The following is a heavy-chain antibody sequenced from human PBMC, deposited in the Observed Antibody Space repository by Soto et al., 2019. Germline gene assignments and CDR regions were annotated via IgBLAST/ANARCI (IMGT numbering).Heavy chain of an antibody. Sequence: SVKVSCKASGGTFDNYVLNWVRQAPGQGLEWVGGIIPSSETTNYAQKFQGRLTLIADANIVYMELSSLRSDDTAIYYCARRHVSSIHFLRFDDWGQGTLVTVSS. D-gene: IGHD3-3*02. CDR3: ARRHVSSIHFLRFDD. V-gene: IGHV1-69*13. CDR1: GGTFDNYV. CDR2: IIPSSETT. J-gene: IGHJ4*02.